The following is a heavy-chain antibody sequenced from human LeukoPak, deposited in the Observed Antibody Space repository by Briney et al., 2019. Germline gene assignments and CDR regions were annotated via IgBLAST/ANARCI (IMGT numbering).Heavy chain of an antibody. CDR3: ARVRDYYDMGV. CDR2: IYYSGST. V-gene: IGHV4-59*01. J-gene: IGHJ6*03. Sequence: SETLSLTCTVSGGSISSYYWSWIRQPPGKGLEWIGYIYYSGSTNYNPSLKSRVTISVDTSKNQFSLKLSSVTAADTAVYYCARVRDYYDMGVWGKGTTVTISS. CDR1: GGSISSYY.